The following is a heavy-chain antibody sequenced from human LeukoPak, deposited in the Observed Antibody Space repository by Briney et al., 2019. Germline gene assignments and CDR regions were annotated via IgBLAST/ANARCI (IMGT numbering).Heavy chain of an antibody. V-gene: IGHV3-74*01. Sequence: GGYLRLSCAASGFTFSSYWMHWVRQAPGKGLVRVSRINSDGSSTRYADSVKGRFTISRDNAKNTLYLQMNSLRVEDTAVYYWARDALPGLHMDLWGKGTTVTVSS. CDR3: ARDALPGLHMDL. D-gene: IGHD5-18*01. CDR2: INSDGSST. CDR1: GFTFSSYW. J-gene: IGHJ6*03.